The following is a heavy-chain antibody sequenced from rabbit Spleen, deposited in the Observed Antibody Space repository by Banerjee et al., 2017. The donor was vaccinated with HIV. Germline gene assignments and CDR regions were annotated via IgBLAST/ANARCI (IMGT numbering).Heavy chain of an antibody. CDR3: ARDAGSGFSSYGMDL. CDR2: IAGSGSGFT. D-gene: IGHD8-1*01. CDR1: GFSFSSNW. V-gene: IGHV1S40*01. J-gene: IGHJ6*01. Sequence: QSLEESGGDLVKPGASLTLTCTVSGFSFSSNWICWVRQAPGKGLEWISCIAGSGSGFTYSATWAKGRFTCAKTSSTTVPLQMTSLTVADTATYFCARDAGSGFSSYGMDLWDPATLVTVS.